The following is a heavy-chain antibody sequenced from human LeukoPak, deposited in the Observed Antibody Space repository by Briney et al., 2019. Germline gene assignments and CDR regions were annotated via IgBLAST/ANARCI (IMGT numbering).Heavy chain of an antibody. J-gene: IGHJ4*02. Sequence: PGGSLRLSCVASGFTFSGYGMHWVRQAPGKGLEWVAVIKHVGTIKYYADSVQGRFTISRDNSKNTLYLQMNSVRTEDTAVYYCAKDQYSAEGASDYWGQGTLVTVSS. CDR2: IKHVGTIK. CDR3: AKDQYSAEGASDY. V-gene: IGHV3-30*18. CDR1: GFTFSGYG. D-gene: IGHD5-12*01.